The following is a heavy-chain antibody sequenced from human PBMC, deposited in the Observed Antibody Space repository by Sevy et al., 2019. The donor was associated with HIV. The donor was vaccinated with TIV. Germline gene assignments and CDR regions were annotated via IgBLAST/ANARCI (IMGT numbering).Heavy chain of an antibody. V-gene: IGHV3-15*04. CDR3: TTMMRLFGDPNFWYFDL. CDR2: IESKSEGGTT. D-gene: IGHD2-21*01. J-gene: IGHJ2*01. Sequence: GGSLRLSCADSGFTFSNVWTSWVRQASGKGLEWVGRIESKSEGGTTDYAAPVKGRFSISRDESSDTVYLQMHSLKTEDTAVYYCTTMMRLFGDPNFWYFDLWGRGTLVTVSS. CDR1: GFTFSNVW.